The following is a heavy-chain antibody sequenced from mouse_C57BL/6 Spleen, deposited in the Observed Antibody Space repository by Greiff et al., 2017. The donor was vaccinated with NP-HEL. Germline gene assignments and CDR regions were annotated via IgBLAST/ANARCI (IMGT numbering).Heavy chain of an antibody. J-gene: IGHJ4*01. CDR3: ARRATVVGNAMDY. CDR2: IHPNSGST. D-gene: IGHD1-1*01. Sequence: QVQLQQPGAELVKPGASVKLSCKASGYTFTNYWMHWVKQRPGQGLEWIGMIHPNSGSTNYNEKFKSKATLTVDKSSSTAYMQLSSLTSEDSAVYYCARRATVVGNAMDYWGQGTSVTVSS. CDR1: GYTFTNYW. V-gene: IGHV1-64*01.